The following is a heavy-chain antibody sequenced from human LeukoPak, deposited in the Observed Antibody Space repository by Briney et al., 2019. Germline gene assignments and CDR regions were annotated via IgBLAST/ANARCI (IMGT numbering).Heavy chain of an antibody. CDR2: MMEDRSVE. Sequence: GGALRLSCSAFEFSFSLYTMSWVRQATGKGLEWVAKMMEDRSVEKYVDAVKGRFTISRDNSKNSLYLQMNSLRPEDTAVYFCVVGGAGGGYFPNWGQGSLVIVSA. J-gene: IGHJ1*01. CDR3: VVGGAGGGYFPN. V-gene: IGHV3-7*01. D-gene: IGHD3-16*01. CDR1: EFSFSLYT.